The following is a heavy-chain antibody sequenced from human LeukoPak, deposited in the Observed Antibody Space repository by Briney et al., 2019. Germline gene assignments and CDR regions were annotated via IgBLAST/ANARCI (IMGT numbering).Heavy chain of an antibody. J-gene: IGHJ5*02. D-gene: IGHD3-16*01. CDR2: THHNGFI. Sequence: SETLSLTCTVLGDSITYYYWNWLRQSPAKGREGIGYTHHNGFINYNLSLKSRVTISLDRSRNQFSLKMTSVTAADTAVYYCARRGTQRKGWNWLDPWGQGILVTVSS. V-gene: IGHV4-59*08. CDR3: ARRGTQRKGWNWLDP. CDR1: GDSITYYY.